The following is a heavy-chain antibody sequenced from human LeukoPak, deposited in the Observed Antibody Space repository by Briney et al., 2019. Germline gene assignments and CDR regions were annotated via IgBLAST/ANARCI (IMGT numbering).Heavy chain of an antibody. Sequence: GGSLRLSCAASGFIFSPYWMHWVRQAPGRGLVWVARINSDESTTGYADSVKGRFTISSDNAKNTLYLHLNSLRVEDTYVGYCDRGYCSGGSCYYYWGQGTLVTVSS. V-gene: IGHV3-74*01. CDR1: GFIFSPYW. CDR2: INSDESTT. D-gene: IGHD2-15*01. J-gene: IGHJ4*02. CDR3: DRGYCSGGSCYYY.